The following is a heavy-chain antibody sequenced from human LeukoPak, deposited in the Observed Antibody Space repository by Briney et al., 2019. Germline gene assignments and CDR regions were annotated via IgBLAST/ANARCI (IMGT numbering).Heavy chain of an antibody. V-gene: IGHV1-69*04. CDR3: ARVPETAYYYDSSGYEFDY. CDR1: GGTFSSYA. D-gene: IGHD3-22*01. J-gene: IGHJ4*02. Sequence: GASVKVSCKASGGTFSSYAISWVRQAPGQGLEWMGRIIPIFGIANYAQKFQGRVTITADKSTSTAYMGLSSLRSEDTAVYYCARVPETAYYYDSSGYEFDYWGQGTLVTVSS. CDR2: IIPIFGIA.